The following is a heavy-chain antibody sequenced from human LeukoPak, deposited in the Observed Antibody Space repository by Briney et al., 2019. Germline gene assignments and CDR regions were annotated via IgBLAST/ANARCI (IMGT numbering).Heavy chain of an antibody. CDR3: ARHGGSYDY. D-gene: IGHD1-26*01. J-gene: IGHJ4*02. CDR2: IYYSGST. CDR1: GGSISSSSYY. V-gene: IGHV4-39*01. Sequence: PSETLSLTCTVSGGSISSSSYYWGWIRQPPGKGLEWIGSIYYSGSTYYNPFLKSRVPISVDTSKNQFSRKLSSVTAADTAVYHCARHGGSYDYLGQGALVTVSS.